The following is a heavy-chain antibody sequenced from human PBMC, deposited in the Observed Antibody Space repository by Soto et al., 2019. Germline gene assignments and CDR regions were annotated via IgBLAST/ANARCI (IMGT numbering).Heavy chain of an antibody. V-gene: IGHV4-4*02. CDR3: AKVEVGAMAY. CDR2: IYHSGST. J-gene: IGHJ4*02. D-gene: IGHD1-26*01. CDR1: GGSISNSNW. Sequence: QVQLQESGPGLAKPSGTLSLTCAVSGGSISNSNWWSWVRQPPGKGLEWIGEIYHSGSTNYNPSLKSRVSMSVDKSKTQFSLQLNSVTAADTAGYYCAKVEVGAMAYWGQGTVVTVSS.